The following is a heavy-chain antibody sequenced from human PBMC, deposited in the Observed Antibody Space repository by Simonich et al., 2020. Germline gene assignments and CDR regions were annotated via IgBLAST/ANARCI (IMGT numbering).Heavy chain of an antibody. CDR2: INHSGRT. CDR1: GGSFSGYY. CDR3: ARLPDY. J-gene: IGHJ4*02. V-gene: IGHV4-34*01. Sequence: QVQLQQWGAGLLKPSETLSLTCAVYGGSFSGYYWSWIRQPPGKGLEWIGEINHSGRTNYNPSLKSRVTISVDTSKNQFSLKLNSVTPEDTAVYYCARLPDYWGQGTLVTVSS.